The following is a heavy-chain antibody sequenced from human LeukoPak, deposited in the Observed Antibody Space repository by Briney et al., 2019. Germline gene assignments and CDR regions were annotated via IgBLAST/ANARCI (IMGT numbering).Heavy chain of an antibody. D-gene: IGHD3-10*01. J-gene: IGHJ4*02. CDR3: ARDASYGSGSFVTY. CDR1: GFTFSSYA. Sequence: GGSLRLSCAASGFTFSSYAMRWVRQAPGKGLEWVAVISYDGSNKYYADSVKGRFTISRDNSKNTLYLQMNSLRAEDTAVYYCARDASYGSGSFVTYWGQGTLVTVSS. CDR2: ISYDGSNK. V-gene: IGHV3-30*04.